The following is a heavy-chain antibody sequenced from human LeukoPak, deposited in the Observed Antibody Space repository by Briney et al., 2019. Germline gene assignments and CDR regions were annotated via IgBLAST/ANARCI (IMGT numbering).Heavy chain of an antibody. CDR2: ISSSGGYI. CDR3: AGVCSGGSCYPSLYYYYYYMDV. D-gene: IGHD2-15*01. V-gene: IGHV3-21*01. CDR1: GFIFSSYS. Sequence: GGSLRLSCAVSGFIFSSYSMNWVRQAPGKGLEWVSSISSSGGYIYYADSVKGRFTISRDNSKNTLYLQMNSLRAEDTAVYYCAGVCSGGSCYPSLYYYYYYMDVWGKGTTVTISS. J-gene: IGHJ6*03.